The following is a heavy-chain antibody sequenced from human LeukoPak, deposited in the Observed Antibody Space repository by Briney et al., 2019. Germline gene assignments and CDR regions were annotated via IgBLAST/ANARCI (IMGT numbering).Heavy chain of an antibody. CDR2: INHSGST. Sequence: PSETLSLTCAVYGGSFSGYYRSWIRQPPGKGLEWIGEINHSGSTNYNPSLKSRVTISVDTSKNQFSLKLSSVTAADTAMYYCASLSIAARHNNWFDPWGQGTLVTVSS. CDR3: ASLSIAARHNNWFDP. V-gene: IGHV4-34*01. D-gene: IGHD6-6*01. CDR1: GGSFSGYY. J-gene: IGHJ5*02.